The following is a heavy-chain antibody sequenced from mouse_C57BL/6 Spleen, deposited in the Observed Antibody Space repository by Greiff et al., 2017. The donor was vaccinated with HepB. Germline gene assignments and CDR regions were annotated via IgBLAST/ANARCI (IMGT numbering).Heavy chain of an antibody. D-gene: IGHD2-10*02. CDR3: ARDSMGGFAY. Sequence: VQLQQSGPELVKPGASVKISCKASGYAFSSSWMNWVKQRPGKGLEWIGRIYPGDGDTNYNGKFKGKATLTADKSSSTAYMQLSSLTSEDSAVYFCARDSMGGFAYWGQGTLVTVSA. V-gene: IGHV1-82*01. CDR1: GYAFSSSW. J-gene: IGHJ3*01. CDR2: IYPGDGDT.